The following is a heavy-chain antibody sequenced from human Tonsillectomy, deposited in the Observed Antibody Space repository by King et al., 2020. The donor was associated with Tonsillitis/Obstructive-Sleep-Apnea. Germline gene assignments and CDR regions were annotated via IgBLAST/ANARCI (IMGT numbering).Heavy chain of an antibody. CDR1: GFTFSSYW. CDR2: IKYDESET. V-gene: IGHV3-7*04. Sequence: VQLVESGGGLVQPGGSLRLSCAASGFTFSSYWMNWVRQAPGKGLEWVASIKYDESETYYVDPVKGRFTISRDNAKNSLYLQMNSLRAEDTAVYDCARDPPPRGSDYFDYWGQGTLVTVSS. CDR3: ARDPPPRGSDYFDY. D-gene: IGHD3-16*01. J-gene: IGHJ4*02.